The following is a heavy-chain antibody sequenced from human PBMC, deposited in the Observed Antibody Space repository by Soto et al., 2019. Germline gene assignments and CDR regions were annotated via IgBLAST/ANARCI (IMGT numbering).Heavy chain of an antibody. J-gene: IGHJ6*03. CDR1: GFTFSTYA. CDR3: AKRSLDVPLGHMVRGSYMDV. D-gene: IGHD3-10*01. Sequence: GGSLRLSCAASGFTFSTYAMTWVRQAPGKGLDWVSTISGSGGRPAYADSVKGRFNISRDNSKNTLYLQMNSLRDEDTAVYYCAKRSLDVPLGHMVRGSYMDVWGKGTTVTVSS. CDR2: ISGSGGRP. V-gene: IGHV3-23*01.